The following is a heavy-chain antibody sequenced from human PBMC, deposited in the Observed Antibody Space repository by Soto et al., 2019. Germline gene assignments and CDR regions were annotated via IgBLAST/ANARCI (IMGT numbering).Heavy chain of an antibody. CDR1: GGSISSYY. CDR3: AREGRGYSSSWYFDY. V-gene: IGHV4-59*01. CDR2: IYYSGST. Sequence: SETLSLTCTVSGGSISSYYWSWIRQPPGKGLEWIGYIYYSGSTNYNPSLKSRVTISVDTSKNQFSLKLSSVTAADTAVYYCAREGRGYSSSWYFDYWGQGTLVTVSS. D-gene: IGHD6-13*01. J-gene: IGHJ4*02.